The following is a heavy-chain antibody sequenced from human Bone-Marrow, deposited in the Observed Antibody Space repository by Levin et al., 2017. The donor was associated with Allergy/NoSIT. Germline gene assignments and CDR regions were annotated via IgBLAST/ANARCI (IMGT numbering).Heavy chain of an antibody. V-gene: IGHV4-31*03. J-gene: IGHJ6*02. Sequence: TLSLTCSVSGGFSVSSGYYWSWIRQFPGKGLEWIGYIYDSKTTYYNPSLKSRVTISVDTSKNQFSLRLRSVTAADTDVYYCARDSFGANGLDVWGQGTTVTVSS. CDR3: ARDSFGANGLDV. CDR2: IYDSKTT. D-gene: IGHD3-16*01. CDR1: GGFSVSSGYY.